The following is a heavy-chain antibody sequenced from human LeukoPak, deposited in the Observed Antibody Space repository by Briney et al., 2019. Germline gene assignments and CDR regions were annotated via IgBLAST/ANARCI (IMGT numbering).Heavy chain of an antibody. Sequence: SETLSLTCTVSGGSINSGGYYWSWIRQPPGKGLEWIGSIYYSGSTYYNPSLKSRVTISVDTSKNQFSLKLSSVTAADTAVYYCARRGAVAAVIDYWGQGTLVTVSS. CDR2: IYYSGST. CDR1: GGSINSGGYY. J-gene: IGHJ4*02. D-gene: IGHD6-13*01. V-gene: IGHV4-39*01. CDR3: ARRGAVAAVIDY.